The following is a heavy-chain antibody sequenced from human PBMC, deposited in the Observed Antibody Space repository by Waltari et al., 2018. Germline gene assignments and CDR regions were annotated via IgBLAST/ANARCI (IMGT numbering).Heavy chain of an antibody. CDR2: NSVSTGAS. CDR1: GFTSSTHN. Sequence: EVHLVESGGGLVQPGGSLRLSCAAPGFTSSTHNMGWLRQAPGKGLEWFSLNSVSTGASHYADSVKGRFTISRDNPKNTLYLQMNSLRAEDTAVYYCAKGGIEARLTDYWGQGTLVTVSS. D-gene: IGHD5-12*01. J-gene: IGHJ4*02. V-gene: IGHV3-23*04. CDR3: AKGGIEARLTDY.